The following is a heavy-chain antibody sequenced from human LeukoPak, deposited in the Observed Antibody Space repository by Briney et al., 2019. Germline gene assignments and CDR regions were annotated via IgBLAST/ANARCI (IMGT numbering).Heavy chain of an antibody. CDR2: INSYGSST. Sequence: GGSLRLSCAASGFSFSSYWMHWVRQAPGKGLEWVSCINSYGSSTTYSDSVKGRLTISRDNATNTLYLQMNSLRADDTAVYYCSRAVRTHPPADYWGPGTQVTVSS. CDR3: SRAVRTHPPADY. D-gene: IGHD3-22*01. J-gene: IGHJ4*02. V-gene: IGHV3-74*01. CDR1: GFSFSSYW.